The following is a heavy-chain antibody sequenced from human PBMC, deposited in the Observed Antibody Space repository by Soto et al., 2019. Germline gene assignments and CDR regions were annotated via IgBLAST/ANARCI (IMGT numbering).Heavy chain of an antibody. J-gene: IGHJ4*02. CDR2: IVVGSGNT. Sequence: ASVNVSCKASGFTFTSSAVQWVRQARGQRLEWIGWIVVGSGNTNYAQKFQERVTITRDMSTSTAYMELSSLRSDDTAVYYCAALAIAVAGFFDYWGQGTLVTVSS. CDR3: AALAIAVAGFFDY. V-gene: IGHV1-58*01. D-gene: IGHD6-19*01. CDR1: GFTFTSSA.